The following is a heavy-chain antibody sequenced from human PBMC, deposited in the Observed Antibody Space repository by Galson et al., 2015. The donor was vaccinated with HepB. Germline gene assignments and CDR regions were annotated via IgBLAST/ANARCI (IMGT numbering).Heavy chain of an antibody. Sequence: SLRLSCAASGFTFNTYAMHWVRQAPGKGLEWVAVISYDGSNKYCADSVKGRFTISRDNSMNTLFLQMNSLRAEDTAVYYCARDFPYFDYWGQGTLVTVSS. CDR3: ARDFPYFDY. CDR1: GFTFNTYA. V-gene: IGHV3-30-3*01. CDR2: ISYDGSNK. J-gene: IGHJ4*02.